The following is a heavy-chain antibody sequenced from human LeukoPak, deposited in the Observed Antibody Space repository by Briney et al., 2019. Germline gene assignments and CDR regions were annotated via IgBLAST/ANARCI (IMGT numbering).Heavy chain of an antibody. CDR2: LYYGANT. V-gene: IGHV4-39*01. CDR3: TRHQTNNYGPGSPFDP. J-gene: IGHJ5*02. Sequence: PSETLSLTCTVSGVSISSSTYYWGWTRHPPGKGLEWIASLYYGANTFYSPSLKSRVTISVDTSKNQFSLKLSSVTAADTAVYYCTRHQTNNYGPGSPFDPWGQGTLVTVSS. D-gene: IGHD3-10*01. CDR1: GVSISSSTYY.